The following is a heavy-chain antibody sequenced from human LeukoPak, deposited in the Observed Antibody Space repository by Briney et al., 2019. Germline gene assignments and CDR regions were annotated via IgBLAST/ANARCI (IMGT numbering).Heavy chain of an antibody. V-gene: IGHV4-39*07. J-gene: IGHJ4*02. CDR3: ARCTNPNKIVVVPAYFDY. CDR1: GGSISSSSYY. CDR2: IYYSGST. D-gene: IGHD2-2*01. Sequence: SGTLSLTCTVSGGSISSSSYYWGWIRQPPGKGLEWIGSIYYSGSTYYNPSLKSRVTISVDTSKNQFSLKLRSVTAADTAVYYCARCTNPNKIVVVPAYFDYWGQGTLVTVSS.